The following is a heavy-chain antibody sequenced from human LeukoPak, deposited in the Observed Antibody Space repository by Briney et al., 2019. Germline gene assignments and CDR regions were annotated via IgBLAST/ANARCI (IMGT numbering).Heavy chain of an antibody. CDR3: ARSVVPAAFFWFDP. Sequence: GASVKVSCKASGGTFSSYAISWVRQAPGQGLEWMGGIIPIFGTANYAQKFQGRVTITTDESTSTAYMELSSLRSEDTAVYYCARSVVPAAFFWFDPWGQGTLVTVSS. V-gene: IGHV1-69*05. CDR2: IIPIFGTA. J-gene: IGHJ5*02. CDR1: GGTFSSYA. D-gene: IGHD2-2*01.